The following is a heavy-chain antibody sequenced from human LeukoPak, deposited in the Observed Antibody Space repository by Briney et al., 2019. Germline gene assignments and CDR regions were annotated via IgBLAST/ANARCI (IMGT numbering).Heavy chain of an antibody. Sequence: SVTVSCKASGGTFSSYAISWVRQAPGQGLEWMGVIIPILGTANYAQKFQGRVTITTDESTSTAYMELSSLRSEDTAMYYCARAPSSSGSYGSFDCWGQGTLVTVSS. D-gene: IGHD1-26*01. CDR1: GGTFSSYA. V-gene: IGHV1-69*05. CDR3: ARAPSSSGSYGSFDC. J-gene: IGHJ4*02. CDR2: IIPILGTA.